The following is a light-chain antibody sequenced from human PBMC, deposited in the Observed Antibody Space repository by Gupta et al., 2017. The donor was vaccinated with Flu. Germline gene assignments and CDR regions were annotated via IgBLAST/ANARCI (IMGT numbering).Light chain of an antibody. CDR2: WAS. Sequence: IVMTQSPASLAVPLGERATINCHSSQSILYRSNNLNYLAWYQQKPGQPPRLLVYWASTRESGVPDRFRGSGSGTDFTLTISSLQAEDVAVYYCQQYYSYVSFGQGTKVEIK. CDR1: QSILYRSNNLNY. J-gene: IGKJ2*01. V-gene: IGKV4-1*01. CDR3: QQYYSYVS.